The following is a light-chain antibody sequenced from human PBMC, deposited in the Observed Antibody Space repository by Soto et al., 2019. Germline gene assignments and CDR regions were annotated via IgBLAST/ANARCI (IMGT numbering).Light chain of an antibody. Sequence: IVVRQTAYTLSVYPKQRVPLSCIASQSVARNLAWCQEKPAQVPRLLIYDASTRATGVPARFSGSGSGTQFTLTISSLQSEDFAVYYCQQYDYWPPITFGGGTKVDI. CDR3: QQYDYWPPIT. V-gene: IGKV3D-15*01. CDR1: QSVARN. CDR2: DAS. J-gene: IGKJ4*01.